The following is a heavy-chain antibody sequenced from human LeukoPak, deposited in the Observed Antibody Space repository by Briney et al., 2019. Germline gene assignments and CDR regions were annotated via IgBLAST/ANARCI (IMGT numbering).Heavy chain of an antibody. CDR3: AKDNYGGNSGAFDI. CDR2: ISWNSGSI. Sequence: GRSLRLSCAASGFTFDDYAMHWVRQAPGKGLEWVSGISWNSGSIGYADSVKGRFTISGDNAKNSLYLQMNSLRAEDTALYYCAKDNYGGNSGAFDIWGQGTMVTVSS. V-gene: IGHV3-9*01. J-gene: IGHJ3*02. CDR1: GFTFDDYA. D-gene: IGHD4-23*01.